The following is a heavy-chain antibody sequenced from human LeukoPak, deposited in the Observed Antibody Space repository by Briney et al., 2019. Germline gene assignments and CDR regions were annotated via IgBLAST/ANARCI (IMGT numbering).Heavy chain of an antibody. V-gene: IGHV3-53*01. CDR1: GFTVSSNY. CDR2: LYASGSI. D-gene: IGHD1-1*01. Sequence: GGSLRLSCAVSGFTVSSNYMGWVRQAPGKGLEWVSVLYASGSIYYANSVKGRFSISRDNSENTLFLQMNTLRAEGTAVYYCARLEKNSYYYMDVWGKGTTVTVSS. J-gene: IGHJ6*03. CDR3: ARLEKNSYYYMDV.